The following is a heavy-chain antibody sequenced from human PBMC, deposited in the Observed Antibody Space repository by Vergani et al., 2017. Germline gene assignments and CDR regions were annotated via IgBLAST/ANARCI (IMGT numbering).Heavy chain of an antibody. J-gene: IGHJ3*02. CDR1: GGTFRRYA. CDR3: AREWGSRVGRAARPDAFDI. V-gene: IGHV1-69*04. Sequence: QVQMVQTGAEVKKPGSSVKVSCKASGGTFRRYANSWVRQAPGQGLEWMGRIIAILGIANVALKFQGRVPITAAKSTSTAYMERSSLRSEDPAVYYCAREWGSRVGRAARPDAFDIWGQGTMVTVSS. CDR2: IIAILGIA. D-gene: IGHD6-6*01.